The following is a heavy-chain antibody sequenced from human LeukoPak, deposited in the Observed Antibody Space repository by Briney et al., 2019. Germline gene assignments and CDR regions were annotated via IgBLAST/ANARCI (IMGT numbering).Heavy chain of an antibody. V-gene: IGHV1-69*04. Sequence: SVKVSCKASGYTFTSYGISWVRQAPGQGLEWMGRIIPILGIANYAQKFQGRVTITADKSTSTAYMELSSLRSEDTAVYYCARAQGSGSYSASAFDIWGQGTMVTVSS. CDR2: IIPILGIA. J-gene: IGHJ3*02. D-gene: IGHD1-26*01. CDR1: GYTFTSYG. CDR3: ARAQGSGSYSASAFDI.